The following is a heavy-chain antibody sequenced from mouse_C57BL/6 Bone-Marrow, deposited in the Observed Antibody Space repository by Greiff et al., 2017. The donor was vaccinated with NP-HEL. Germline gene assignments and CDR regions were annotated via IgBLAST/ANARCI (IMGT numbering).Heavy chain of an antibody. V-gene: IGHV10-1*01. J-gene: IGHJ4*01. CDR3: VRHSSGLYYYAMDY. Sequence: EVNVVESGGGLVQPKGSLKLSCAASGFSFNTYAMNWVRQAPGKGLEWVARIRSKSNNYATYYADSVKDRFTISRDDSESMLYLQMNNLKTEDTAMYYCVRHSSGLYYYAMDYWGQGTSVTVSS. CDR1: GFSFNTYA. CDR2: IRSKSNNYAT. D-gene: IGHD3-2*02.